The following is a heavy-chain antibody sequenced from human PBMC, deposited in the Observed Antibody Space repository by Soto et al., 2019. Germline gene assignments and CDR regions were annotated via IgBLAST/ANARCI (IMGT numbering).Heavy chain of an antibody. V-gene: IGHV1-46*03. D-gene: IGHD2-15*01. CDR2: INPNGGTT. Sequence: ASVTVSCKASGYSFTTYYIHWFRQAPGQGLEWMAIINPNGGTTNYAQKFQGRVTVTRDMSASTVYMELSSLRSDDTAIYYCAAYCSGGGCPPGPWNWGRGTMVTVSS. CDR1: GYSFTTYY. J-gene: IGHJ3*01. CDR3: AAYCSGGGCPPGPWN.